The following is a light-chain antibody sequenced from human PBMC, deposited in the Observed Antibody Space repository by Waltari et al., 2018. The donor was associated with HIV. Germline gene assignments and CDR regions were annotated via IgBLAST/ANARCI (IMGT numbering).Light chain of an antibody. CDR3: ASWDDSLNGYV. CDR1: GSTTGRNP. J-gene: IGLJ1*01. CDR2: SYN. Sequence: QSVLTQPPSASGTPGRGVPTPCSEGGSTTGRNPKNWYQQLPGTAPKLLIYSYNQRPSGVPDRFSGSKSGTSASLAISGLQSEDEAHYYCASWDDSLNGYVFGTGTKVTVL. V-gene: IGLV1-44*01.